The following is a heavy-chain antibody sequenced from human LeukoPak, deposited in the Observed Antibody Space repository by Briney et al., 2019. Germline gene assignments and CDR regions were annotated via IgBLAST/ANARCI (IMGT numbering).Heavy chain of an antibody. D-gene: IGHD5-18*01. V-gene: IGHV3-30-3*01. CDR3: ARGVGSYGYEYYYGLDV. Sequence: PGTSLRLSCAASGSIFSGYDMHWVRQAPGKGPEWLALISYGGTSKDYADSVKGRFTISRDNSKNTLYLQMNSLRGEDRAVYYCARGVGSYGYEYYYGLDVWGQGTTVTVSS. CDR1: GSIFSGYD. CDR2: ISYGGTSK. J-gene: IGHJ6*02.